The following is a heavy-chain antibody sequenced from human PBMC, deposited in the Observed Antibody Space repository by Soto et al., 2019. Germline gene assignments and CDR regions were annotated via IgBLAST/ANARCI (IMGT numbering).Heavy chain of an antibody. CDR1: GFTFSSYG. D-gene: IGHD2-15*01. J-gene: IGHJ5*02. CDR3: AKDNLQGGTPTYNWFYP. CDR2: IYYDGSNK. Sequence: QVQLVESGGGVVQPGRSLRLSCAASGFTFSSYGMHWVRQAPGKGLEWVAVIYYDGSNKYYADSVKGRFTISRDNSKNRLYQQMNGLRAENTAVYYCAKDNLQGGTPTYNWFYPWGQGTLVTVSA. V-gene: IGHV3-30*18.